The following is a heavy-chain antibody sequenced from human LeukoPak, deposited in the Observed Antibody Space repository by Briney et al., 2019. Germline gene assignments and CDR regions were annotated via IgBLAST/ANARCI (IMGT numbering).Heavy chain of an antibody. D-gene: IGHD3-3*01. CDR1: GYTFTSYG. V-gene: IGHV1-18*01. CDR3: ARGPAASSHLGIFGVVIHSPLDY. J-gene: IGHJ4*02. Sequence: GASVKVSCKASGYTFTSYGISWVRQAPGQGLEWMGWISAYNGNTNYAQKLQGRVTMTTDTSTSTAYMELRSLRSDDTAVYYCARGPAASSHLGIFGVVIHSPLDYWGQGTLVTVSS. CDR2: ISAYNGNT.